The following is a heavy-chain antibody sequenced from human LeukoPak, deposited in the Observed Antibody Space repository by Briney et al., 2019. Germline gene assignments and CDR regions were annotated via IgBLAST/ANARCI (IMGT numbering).Heavy chain of an antibody. CDR3: ARDRNYGSAPYYYGMDV. J-gene: IGHJ6*02. V-gene: IGHV3-48*04. CDR1: GFTFSSYS. CDR2: ISSSSSTI. D-gene: IGHD3-10*01. Sequence: GGSLRLSCAASGFTFSSYSMNWVRQAPGKGLEWVSYISSSSSTIYYADSVKGRFTISRDNAKNSLYLQMNSLRAEDTAVYYCARDRNYGSAPYYYGMDVWGRGTTVTVSS.